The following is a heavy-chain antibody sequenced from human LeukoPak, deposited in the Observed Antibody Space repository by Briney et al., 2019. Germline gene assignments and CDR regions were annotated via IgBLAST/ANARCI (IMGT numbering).Heavy chain of an antibody. V-gene: IGHV1-46*01. J-gene: IGHJ4*02. Sequence: AASVKVSCKASGYTFTSYNMHWVRQAPGQGLEWMGIINPSGGSTSYAQKFQGRVTMTRDTSTSTVYMELSSLRSEDTAVYYCAASSSSSFTFGYWGQGTLVTVSS. CDR3: AASSSSSFTFGY. CDR2: INPSGGST. D-gene: IGHD6-6*01. CDR1: GYTFTSYN.